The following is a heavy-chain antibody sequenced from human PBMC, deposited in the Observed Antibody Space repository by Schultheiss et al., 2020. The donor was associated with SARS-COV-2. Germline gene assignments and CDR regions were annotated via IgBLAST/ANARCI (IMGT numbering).Heavy chain of an antibody. CDR3: AKKVESAIID. CDR2: IKSKTDGGTT. J-gene: IGHJ4*02. D-gene: IGHD2-21*01. Sequence: GESLKISCAASGFTFSNAWMNWVRQAPGKGLEWVGRIKSKTDGGTTDYAAPVKGRFTISRDDSKNTLYLQMNSLKTEDTAVYYCAKKVESAIIDWGQGTLVTVSS. CDR1: GFTFSNAW. V-gene: IGHV3-15*07.